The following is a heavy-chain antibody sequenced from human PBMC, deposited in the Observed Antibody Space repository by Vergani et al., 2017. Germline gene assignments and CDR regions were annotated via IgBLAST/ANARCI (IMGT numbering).Heavy chain of an antibody. CDR1: DFISNGHY. J-gene: IGHJ4*02. CDR2: IYTSGST. D-gene: IGHD3-10*01. Sequence: QVQLQESGPRLVKPLQTLSLTCDVFDFISNGHYWSWIRQPAGKGLEWIGRIYTSGSTNYNPSLKSRVTISVDTSKNQFSLKLSSVTAADTAVYYCARSRIYYGAGSPDYWGQGTLVTVSS. CDR3: ARSRIYYGAGSPDY. V-gene: IGHV4-61*02.